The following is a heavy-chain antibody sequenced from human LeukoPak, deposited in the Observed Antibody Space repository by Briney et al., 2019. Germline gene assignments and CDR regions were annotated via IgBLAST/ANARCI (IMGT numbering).Heavy chain of an antibody. D-gene: IGHD6-13*01. CDR3: AREKDSSWFDP. CDR2: INTGNGNT. Sequence: GASVKVSCKASGYTSTTYAIHWVRQAPGQSLEWMAWINTGNGNTKYSQKFQGRVTITRDTSASTAYMELSSLRSEDTSVYYCAREKDSSWFDPWGQGTLVTVSS. CDR1: GYTSTTYA. J-gene: IGHJ5*02. V-gene: IGHV1-3*04.